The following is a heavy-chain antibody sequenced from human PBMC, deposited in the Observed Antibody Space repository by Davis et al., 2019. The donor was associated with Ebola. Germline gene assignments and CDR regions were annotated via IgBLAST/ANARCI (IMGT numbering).Heavy chain of an antibody. V-gene: IGHV4-34*01. Sequence: SETLSLTCAVSGGSFSGHYWSWIRQPPGKGLEWIGEINHSGSTHYNPSLKSRVTLSVDTSKNQFSLKVNSVTAADTAMYYCARGYYLLEYWGHGRLVTVSS. J-gene: IGHJ4*01. CDR2: INHSGST. CDR1: GGSFSGHY. CDR3: ARGYYLLEY. D-gene: IGHD1-26*01.